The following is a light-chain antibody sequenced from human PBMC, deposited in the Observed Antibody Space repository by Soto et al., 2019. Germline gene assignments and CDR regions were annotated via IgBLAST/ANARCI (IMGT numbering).Light chain of an antibody. CDR1: SSDVGSYNL. CDR2: EVN. J-gene: IGLJ1*01. Sequence: QSALTQPASVSGSPGQSITISCTGTSSDVGSYNLVSWSQQHPGKAPKLFIYEVNRRPSGVSDRLSGSKSANTASLTISGLQAEDEADYYCFSYAGAGTFVFGTGTKVTVL. V-gene: IGLV2-23*02. CDR3: FSYAGAGTFV.